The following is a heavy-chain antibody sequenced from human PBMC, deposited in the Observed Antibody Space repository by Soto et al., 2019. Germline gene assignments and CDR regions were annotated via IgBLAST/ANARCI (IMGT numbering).Heavy chain of an antibody. V-gene: IGHV1-69*02. CDR1: GGTFSSYT. J-gene: IGHJ6*03. CDR2: IIPILGIA. D-gene: IGHD4-17*01. Sequence: ASVKVSCKASGGTFSSYTISWVRQAPGQGLEWMGRIIPILGIANYAQKFQGRVTITADKSTSTAYMELSSLRSEDTAVYYCAAGLITNDYGDYGLQADYYYMDVWGKGTTVTVSS. CDR3: AAGLITNDYGDYGLQADYYYMDV.